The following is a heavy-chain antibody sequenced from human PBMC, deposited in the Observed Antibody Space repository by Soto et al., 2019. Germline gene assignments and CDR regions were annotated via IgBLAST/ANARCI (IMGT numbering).Heavy chain of an antibody. CDR3: ARGRGYSYGYMRLAAAGFDY. CDR2: MNPNSGNT. D-gene: IGHD5-18*01. J-gene: IGHJ4*02. CDR1: GYTFTSYD. V-gene: IGHV1-8*01. Sequence: QVQLVQSGAEVKKPGASVEVSCKASGYTFTSYDINWVRQATGQGLEWMGWMNPNSGNTGYAQKFQGRVTMTRNTSISTAYMELSSLRSEDTAVYYCARGRGYSYGYMRLAAAGFDYWGQGTLVTVSS.